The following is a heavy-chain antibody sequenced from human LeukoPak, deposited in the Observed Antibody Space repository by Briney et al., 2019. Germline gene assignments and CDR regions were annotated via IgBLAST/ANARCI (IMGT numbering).Heavy chain of an antibody. D-gene: IGHD3-10*01. CDR2: ICHSGTT. CDR1: GVAISRGGYA. V-gene: IGHV4-61*08. J-gene: IGHJ5*02. CDR3: ARGGYYGSGNDFRFDP. Sequence: SETLSLTCAVSGVAISRGGYAWNWIRQPPGKGLEWIAYICHSGTTNYKPSLKSRVTISVDTSKNQFSLKLNSVTAADTAVYYCARGGYYGSGNDFRFDPWGQGTLVTVSS.